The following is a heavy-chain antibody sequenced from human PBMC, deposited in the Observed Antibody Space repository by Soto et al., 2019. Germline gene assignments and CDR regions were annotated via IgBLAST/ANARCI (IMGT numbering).Heavy chain of an antibody. V-gene: IGHV3-74*01. CDR2: INTDGSTT. CDR3: VRIRRGDGYTFGY. J-gene: IGHJ4*02. D-gene: IGHD5-12*01. CDR1: GFTLSNYW. Sequence: EVQLVESGGVSVQPGGSLRLSCTASGFTLSNYWMHWVRQAPGKGLVWVSRINTDGSTTTYADSVKGRFTISRDNAKNTLYLQMNSQRDEDTAVYYCVRIRRGDGYTFGYWGQGTLVTVSS.